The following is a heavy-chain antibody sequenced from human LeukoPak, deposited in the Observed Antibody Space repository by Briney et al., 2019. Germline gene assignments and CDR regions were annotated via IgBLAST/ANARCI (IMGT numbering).Heavy chain of an antibody. CDR3: ARAGGNSGYGGRGAFDI. CDR1: GGSISSYY. V-gene: IGHV4-4*07. CDR2: IYTSGST. J-gene: IGHJ3*02. D-gene: IGHD5-12*01. Sequence: SETLSLTCTVSGGSISSYYWSWIRQPAGKGLEWIGRIYTSGSTNYNPSLKSRVTMSVDTSKNQSSLKLSSVTAADTAVYYCARAGGNSGYGGRGAFDIWGQGTMVTVSS.